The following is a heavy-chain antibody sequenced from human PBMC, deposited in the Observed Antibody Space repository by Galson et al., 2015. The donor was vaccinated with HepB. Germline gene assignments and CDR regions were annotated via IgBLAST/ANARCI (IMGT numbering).Heavy chain of an antibody. D-gene: IGHD3-22*01. Sequence: SVKVSCKASGYTFTSYYMRWVRQAPGQGLEWMGIINPSGGSTSYAQKFQGRVTMTRDTSTSTAYMELSSLRSEDTAVYYCARNNDPYYYERSGYSRAEYFQNWGQGTLVTASS. V-gene: IGHV1-46*01. J-gene: IGHJ1*01. CDR3: ARNNDPYYYERSGYSRAEYFQN. CDR2: INPSGGST. CDR1: GYTFTSYY.